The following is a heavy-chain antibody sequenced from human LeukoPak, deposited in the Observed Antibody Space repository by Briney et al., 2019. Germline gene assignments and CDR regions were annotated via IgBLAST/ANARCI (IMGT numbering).Heavy chain of an antibody. CDR2: ISYDGSNK. CDR3: AKAFLLWFGELIHGMDV. J-gene: IGHJ6*02. Sequence: PGGSLRLSCAASGFTFSSYGMHWVRQAPGRGLEWVAVISYDGSNKYYADSVKGRFTISRDNSKNTLYLQMNSLRAEDTAVYYCAKAFLLWFGELIHGMDVWGQGTTVTVSS. CDR1: GFTFSSYG. V-gene: IGHV3-30*18. D-gene: IGHD3-10*01.